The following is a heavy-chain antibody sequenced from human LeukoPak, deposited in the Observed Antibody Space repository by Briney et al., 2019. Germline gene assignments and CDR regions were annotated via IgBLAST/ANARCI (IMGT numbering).Heavy chain of an antibody. V-gene: IGHV4-39*07. CDR1: GGSITSSSFY. J-gene: IGHJ4*02. Sequence: SETLSLTCTVSGGSITSSSFYWGWIRQPPGKGLEWIGSIYYSGNTYYDPSLKSRVTISVDTSKNQFSLKLNSVTAADTAVYYCARDLLYGDYPDYFDYWGQGTLVTVSS. CDR3: ARDLLYGDYPDYFDY. CDR2: IYYSGNT. D-gene: IGHD4-17*01.